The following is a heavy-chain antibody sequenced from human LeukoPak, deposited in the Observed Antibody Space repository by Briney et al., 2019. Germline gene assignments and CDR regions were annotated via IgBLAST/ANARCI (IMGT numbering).Heavy chain of an antibody. CDR1: GYTFTSYG. Sequence: SVKATCTASGYTFTSYGFSWVRQSPGQGLEWMGWISAYNGNTNYAQKLRGIVTMTTDTSTTTAYMELGSLSSDDTAVYYCAHILTGYYMDYWGQGTLVTVSS. CDR2: ISAYNGNT. J-gene: IGHJ4*02. D-gene: IGHD3-9*01. V-gene: IGHV1-18*01. CDR3: AHILTGYYMDY.